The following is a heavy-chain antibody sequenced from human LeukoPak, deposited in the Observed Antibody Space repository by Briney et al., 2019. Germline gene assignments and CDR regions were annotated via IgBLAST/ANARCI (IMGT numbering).Heavy chain of an antibody. CDR3: ARRHYESWTANSWFDP. V-gene: IGHV5-10-1*01. D-gene: IGHD3-9*01. J-gene: IGHJ5*02. CDR1: GYSFSAYY. CDR2: FVPIDSYT. Sequence: GESLRISCEASGYSFSAYYITWVRQLPGKGLEWMGRFVPIDSYTTYTPSFQGHVTISADKSINTAYLQWNSLRASDTATYYCARRHYESWTANSWFDPWGQGTLVTVSS.